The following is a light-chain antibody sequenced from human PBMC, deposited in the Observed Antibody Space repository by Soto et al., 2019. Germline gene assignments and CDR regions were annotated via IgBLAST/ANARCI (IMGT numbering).Light chain of an antibody. CDR1: SSDVGGYNY. J-gene: IGLJ1*01. CDR3: SSYTSSSTLEV. V-gene: IGLV2-14*01. CDR2: DVS. Sequence: QSALTQPASASGSPGQSITISCTGTSSDVGGYNYVSWYQQHPGKASKLMIYDVSNRPSGVSNRFSGSKSGNTASLTISGLQAEDEADYYCSSYTSSSTLEVFGTGTKVTVL.